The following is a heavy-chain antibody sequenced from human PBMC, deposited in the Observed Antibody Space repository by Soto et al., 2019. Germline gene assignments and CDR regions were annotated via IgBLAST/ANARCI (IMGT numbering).Heavy chain of an antibody. Sequence: QVQLVQSGAEVKKPGASVKVSCKASGYTFTSYGISWVRQAPGQGLEWMGWISAYNGNTNYAQKLQGRVTMTTDTSTSTAYTELRSLRSDDTAVYYCARALPLMVRGALKDVWGQGTTVTVSS. CDR1: GYTFTSYG. CDR2: ISAYNGNT. J-gene: IGHJ6*02. CDR3: ARALPLMVRGALKDV. V-gene: IGHV1-18*01. D-gene: IGHD3-10*01.